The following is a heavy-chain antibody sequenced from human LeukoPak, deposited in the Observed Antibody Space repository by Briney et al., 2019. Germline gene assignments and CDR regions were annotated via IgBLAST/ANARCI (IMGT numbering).Heavy chain of an antibody. CDR1: GYTFTSYG. J-gene: IGHJ3*02. V-gene: IGHV1-18*01. Sequence: ASVKVSCKASGYTFTSYGISWVRQAPGQGLEWMGWINAYNGKTNYAQKLQGRVTMTTDTSTSAAYMDLRSLRSDDTAVYYCTRDHLAADGSDAFDIWGQGTMVTVSS. CDR3: TRDHLAADGSDAFDI. D-gene: IGHD6-13*01. CDR2: INAYNGKT.